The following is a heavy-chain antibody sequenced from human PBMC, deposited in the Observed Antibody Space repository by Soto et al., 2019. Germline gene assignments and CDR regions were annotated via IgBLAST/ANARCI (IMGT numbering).Heavy chain of an antibody. CDR3: ARDPREDDACDI. CDR2: SYYSGST. CDR1: GGSISSGSYY. Sequence: QVQLQESGPGLVKPSQTLSLTCTVSGGSISSGSYYGSWIRQHPGKGLERLGYSYYSGSTYYNPSSMSRVTISVYTSKNPFSLKLSAVTAAETAVYECARDPREDDACDIWGHGTMVTVSS. V-gene: IGHV4-31*03. J-gene: IGHJ3*02. D-gene: IGHD1-26*01.